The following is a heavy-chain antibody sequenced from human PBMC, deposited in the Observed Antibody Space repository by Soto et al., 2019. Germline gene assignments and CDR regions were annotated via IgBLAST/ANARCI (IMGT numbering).Heavy chain of an antibody. V-gene: IGHV4-34*01. CDR1: GGSFSGYY. CDR2: INHSGST. J-gene: IGHJ6*02. CDR3: ARASWVTKWGPYYYYGMDV. Sequence: PSETLSLTCAVYGGSFSGYYWSWIRQPPGKGLEWIGEINHSGSTNYNPSLKSRVTISVDTSKNQFSLKLSSVTAADTAVYYCARASWVTKWGPYYYYGMDVWGQGTTVTVSS. D-gene: IGHD1-26*01.